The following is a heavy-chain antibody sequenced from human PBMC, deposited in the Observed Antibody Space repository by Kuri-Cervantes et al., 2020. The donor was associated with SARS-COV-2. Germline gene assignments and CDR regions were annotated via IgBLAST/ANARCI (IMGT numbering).Heavy chain of an antibody. V-gene: IGHV4-34*01. D-gene: IGHD3-3*01. CDR2: INHSGST. CDR1: GGSFSGYY. J-gene: IGHJ4*02. CDR3: ARRSWGLEGLSGYFDY. Sequence: ESLKISCAVYGGSFSGYYWSWIRQPPGKGLEWIGEINHSGSTNYNPSLKSRVTISVDTSKNQFSLKLSSVTAADTAVYYCARRSWGLEGLSGYFDYWGQGTLVTVSS.